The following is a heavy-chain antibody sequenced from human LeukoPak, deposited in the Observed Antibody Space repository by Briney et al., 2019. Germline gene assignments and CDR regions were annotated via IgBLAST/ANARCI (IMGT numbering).Heavy chain of an antibody. Sequence: GGSLSLSCAASGFTFSSYSMNWVRQAPGKGLEWVSYISSSSSTIYYADSVKGRFTISRDNAKNSLYLQMNSLRAEDTAVYYCARDGETYCTNGVCHHYYYYYYMDVWGKGTTVTVSS. CDR1: GFTFSSYS. CDR3: ARDGETYCTNGVCHHYYYYYYMDV. D-gene: IGHD2-8*01. J-gene: IGHJ6*03. CDR2: ISSSSSTI. V-gene: IGHV3-48*04.